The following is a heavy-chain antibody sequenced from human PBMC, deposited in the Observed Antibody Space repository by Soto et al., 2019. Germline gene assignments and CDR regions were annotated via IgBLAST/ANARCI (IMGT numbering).Heavy chain of an antibody. Sequence: PGGSLRLSCEASGFSFSTFSMNWVRQAPGKGLEYVSVISSSSGYIYYADSVKGRFTVSRDNARNTLFLQMSGLREEDTAVYYCERHDSGDYYYYGLGVWGQGTTVTVYS. D-gene: IGHD6-19*01. CDR2: ISSSSGYI. J-gene: IGHJ6*02. CDR1: GFSFSTFS. V-gene: IGHV3-21*01. CDR3: ERHDSGDYYYYGLGV.